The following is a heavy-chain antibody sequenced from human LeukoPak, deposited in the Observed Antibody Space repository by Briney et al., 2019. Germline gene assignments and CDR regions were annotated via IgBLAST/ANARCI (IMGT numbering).Heavy chain of an antibody. Sequence: PGGSLRLSCAASGFTFSSYAMHWVRQAPGKGLEWVAVISYDGSNKYYADSVKGRFTISRDNSKNTLYLQMNSLRAEDTAVYYCAKDRGVILEQGYFDYWGQGTLVTVSS. CDR2: ISYDGSNK. J-gene: IGHJ4*02. D-gene: IGHD1/OR15-1a*01. CDR3: AKDRGVILEQGYFDY. V-gene: IGHV3-30-3*01. CDR1: GFTFSSYA.